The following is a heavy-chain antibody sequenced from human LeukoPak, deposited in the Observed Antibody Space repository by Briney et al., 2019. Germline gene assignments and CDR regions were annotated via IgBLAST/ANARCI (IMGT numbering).Heavy chain of an antibody. CDR1: GFTLSSYW. J-gene: IGHJ4*02. D-gene: IGHD4-17*01. CDR2: INSDGSST. CDR3: AKDWMTTVTGGSFDY. V-gene: IGHV3-74*01. Sequence: PGGSLRLSCAASGFTLSSYWMHWVRQALGKGLVWVSRINSDGSSTSYADSVKGRFTISRDNAKNTLYLQMNSLRAEDTAVYYCAKDWMTTVTGGSFDYWGQGTLVTVSS.